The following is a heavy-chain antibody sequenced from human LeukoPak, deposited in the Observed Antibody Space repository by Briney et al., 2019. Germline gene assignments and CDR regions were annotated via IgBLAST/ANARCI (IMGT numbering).Heavy chain of an antibody. CDR2: INHSGST. V-gene: IGHV4-39*01. J-gene: IGHJ3*02. CDR3: ARQTSDAFDI. Sequence: SETLSLTCTVSGGSIISSSFWWGWIRQPPGKGLEWIGEINHSGSTNYNPSLKSRVTISVDTSKNQLSLKLSSVTAADTAVYYCARQTSDAFDIWGQGTMVTVSS. D-gene: IGHD1-7*01. CDR1: GGSIISSSFW.